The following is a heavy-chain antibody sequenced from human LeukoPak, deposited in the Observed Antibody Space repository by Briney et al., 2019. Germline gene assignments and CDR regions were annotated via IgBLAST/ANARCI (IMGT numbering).Heavy chain of an antibody. V-gene: IGHV1-69*01. CDR1: GGTFSNYA. D-gene: IGHD6-19*01. Sequence: SVKVSCKASGGTFSNYAISWVRQAPGQGLEWMGGIIPIFGTANYPQKFQGRVTITADESTSTAYMELSSLRSEDTAVYYCARVGDSSGWYQVFDAFDIWGQGTMVTVSS. CDR2: IIPIFGTA. CDR3: ARVGDSSGWYQVFDAFDI. J-gene: IGHJ3*02.